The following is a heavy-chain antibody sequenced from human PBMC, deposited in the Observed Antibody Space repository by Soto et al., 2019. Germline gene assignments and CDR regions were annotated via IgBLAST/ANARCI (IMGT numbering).Heavy chain of an antibody. V-gene: IGHV1-69*13. D-gene: IGHD3-3*01. J-gene: IGHJ5*02. Sequence: GASVKVSCKASGGTFSSYAISWVGQALGQGFEGMGGIIPIFGTANYAQKFQGRVTITADESTSTAYMELSSLRSEDTAVYYCARDLGVYYDFWSGYPNWFDPWGQGTLVTVSS. CDR2: IIPIFGTA. CDR1: GGTFSSYA. CDR3: ARDLGVYYDFWSGYPNWFDP.